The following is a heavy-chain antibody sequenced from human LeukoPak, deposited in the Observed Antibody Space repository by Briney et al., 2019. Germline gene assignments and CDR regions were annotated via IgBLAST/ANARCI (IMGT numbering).Heavy chain of an antibody. CDR3: ARVGLDRRGYSGYEAFDY. CDR2: ISGNGDIT. CDR1: GFTFSNHG. Sequence: GGTLRLSCAASGFTFSNHGMNWVRQAPGKGLEWVSGISGNGDITYYADSVKGRFTISRDNSKNSLYLQINSLRAEDTAVYYCARVGLDRRGYSGYEAFDYWGQGTLVTVSS. V-gene: IGHV3-23*01. J-gene: IGHJ4*02. D-gene: IGHD5-12*01.